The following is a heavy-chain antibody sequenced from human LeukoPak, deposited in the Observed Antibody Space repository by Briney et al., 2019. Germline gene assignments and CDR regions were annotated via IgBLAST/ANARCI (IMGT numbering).Heavy chain of an antibody. CDR3: ARGVAAVTTYAFDT. D-gene: IGHD4-17*01. CDR1: GFTFCSDG. V-gene: IGHV3-33*01. J-gene: IGHJ3*02. Sequence: RRSLRLSCAASGFTFCSDGMHWVRQAPGKGLEWGAVIWFDVSNKYYADSLKGRFTISRDNSKNTLYLQMTSLRAEDTAGYYVARGVAAVTTYAFDTWGEGTTVTVSS. CDR2: IWFDVSNK.